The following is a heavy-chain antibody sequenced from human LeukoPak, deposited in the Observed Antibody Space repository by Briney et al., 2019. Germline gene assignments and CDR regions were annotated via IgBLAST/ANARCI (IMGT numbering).Heavy chain of an antibody. J-gene: IGHJ4*02. CDR2: IIPILGIA. V-gene: IGHV1-69*04. CDR1: GGTFSSYA. Sequence: GASVKVSCKASGGTFSSYAISWVRQAPGQGLEWMGRIIPILGIANYAQKFQGRVTITADKSTSTAYMELSSLRSEDTAVYYCARGSELRDPYDYWGQGTLVTVSS. CDR3: ARGSELRDPYDY. D-gene: IGHD1-7*01.